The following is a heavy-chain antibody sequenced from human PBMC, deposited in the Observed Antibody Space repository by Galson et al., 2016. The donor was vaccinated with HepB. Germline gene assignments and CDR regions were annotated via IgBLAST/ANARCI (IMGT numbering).Heavy chain of an antibody. V-gene: IGHV1-69*13. CDR3: MLGSCSPRCYSHSPYYYYYGMDV. D-gene: IGHD2-21*01. CDR1: GGTVSTYA. CDR2: IIPVFGPP. J-gene: IGHJ6*02. Sequence: SVKVSCKASGGTVSTYAISWARQAPGQGLGWMGGIIPVFGPPNYARKFEGRVTITADESTSTVYMELSSLRSEDTAVYYCMLGSCSPRCYSHSPYYYYYGMDVWGQGTTVTVSS.